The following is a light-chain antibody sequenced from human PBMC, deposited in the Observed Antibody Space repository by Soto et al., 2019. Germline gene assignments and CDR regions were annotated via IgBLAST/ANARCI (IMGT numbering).Light chain of an antibody. CDR2: EVS. CDR3: SSYTSSSTSVV. CDR1: SSDVGGYNY. J-gene: IGLJ2*01. Sequence: QSALTHPASVSGSPGQSITISCTGTSSDVGGYNYVSWYQQHPGKAPKLMIYEVSNRPSGVSNRFSGSKSGNTASLTISGLQAEDEADYYCSSYTSSSTSVVFGGGTKVTVL. V-gene: IGLV2-14*01.